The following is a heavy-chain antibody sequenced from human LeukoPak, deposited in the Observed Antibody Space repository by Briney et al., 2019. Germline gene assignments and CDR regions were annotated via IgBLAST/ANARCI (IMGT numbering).Heavy chain of an antibody. D-gene: IGHD3-10*01. J-gene: IGHJ5*02. CDR1: GGSISSYY. Sequence: SETLSLTCTVSGGSISSYYWSWIRQPPGKGLEWIGYIYYSGSTNYNPPLKSRVTISVDTSKTQFSLKLSSVTAADTAVYYCAASGRVHNWFDPWGQGTLVTVSS. CDR2: IYYSGST. V-gene: IGHV4-59*08. CDR3: AASGRVHNWFDP.